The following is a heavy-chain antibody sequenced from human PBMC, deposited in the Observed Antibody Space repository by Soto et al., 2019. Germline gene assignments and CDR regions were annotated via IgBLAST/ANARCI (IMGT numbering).Heavy chain of an antibody. CDR1: GGSISSGGYS. D-gene: IGHD6-13*01. CDR3: ASSHAGAHITAAVH. V-gene: IGHV4-30-2*01. J-gene: IGHJ4*02. CDR2: IYHSGST. Sequence: QLQLQESGSGLVKPSQTLSLTCAVSGGSISSGGYSWNWIRQPPGKGLEWIGYIYHSGSTYYNPSLKIRVTIXVXRSXNPFSLKLSSVTAADTAVYYCASSHAGAHITAAVHWGQGTLVTVSS.